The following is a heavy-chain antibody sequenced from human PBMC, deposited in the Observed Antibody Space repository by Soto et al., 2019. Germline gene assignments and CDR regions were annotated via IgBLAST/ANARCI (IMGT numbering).Heavy chain of an antibody. Sequence: QVQLQESGPGLVKPSQTLSLTCTVSGGSISSGGYYWSWIRQHPGKGLEWIGYIYYSGSTYYNPSLKSRVTISVDTSKNQFSLKLSSVTAADTAVYYCARYGRSPPQYSPSGYSFGYWGQGTLVTVSS. V-gene: IGHV4-31*03. D-gene: IGHD3-10*01. J-gene: IGHJ4*02. CDR1: GGSISSGGYY. CDR2: IYYSGST. CDR3: ARYGRSPPQYSPSGYSFGY.